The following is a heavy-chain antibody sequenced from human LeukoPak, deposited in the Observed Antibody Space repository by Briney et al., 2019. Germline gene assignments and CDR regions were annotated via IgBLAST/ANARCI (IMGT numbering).Heavy chain of an antibody. CDR2: ITDNGRKI. Sequence: GGSLRLSCAASGFTFSDYYMGWIRQAPGKGLEWVSYITDNGRKIYYADSLKGRFTISRDNAKYSLYLQINRLRAEDTAVYYCGRASEDSRGHYQGFDPWGQGTLVTVSS. D-gene: IGHD3-22*01. CDR1: GFTFSDYY. V-gene: IGHV3-11*04. J-gene: IGHJ5*02. CDR3: GRASEDSRGHYQGFDP.